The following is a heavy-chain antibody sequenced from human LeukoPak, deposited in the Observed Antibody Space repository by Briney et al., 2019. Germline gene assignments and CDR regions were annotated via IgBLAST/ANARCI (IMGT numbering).Heavy chain of an antibody. CDR2: IYYSGST. CDR1: LDSIRNGDYY. Sequence: PSETLSVTCTVPLDSIRNGDYYCTWIRQHPGKGMEWIGYIYYSGSTYYNPSLKSRVVISVDTSKNQFSLKLKAVTAADTAVYYCARDRRWLRFHGFDIWGQGTMVSVSS. CDR3: ARDRRWLRFHGFDI. V-gene: IGHV4-31*03. D-gene: IGHD5-12*01. J-gene: IGHJ3*02.